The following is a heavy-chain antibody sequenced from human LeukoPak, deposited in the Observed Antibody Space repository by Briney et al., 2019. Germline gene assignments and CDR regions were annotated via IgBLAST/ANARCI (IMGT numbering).Heavy chain of an antibody. Sequence: SETLSLTCAVYGGSFSGYYWSWIRQPPGKGLEWIGEINHSGSTNYNPSLKSRVTISVDTSKNQFSLKLSSVTVADTAVYYCARGSTAMVFWGQGTLVTVSS. J-gene: IGHJ4*02. CDR2: INHSGST. D-gene: IGHD5-18*01. V-gene: IGHV4-34*01. CDR1: GGSFSGYY. CDR3: ARGSTAMVF.